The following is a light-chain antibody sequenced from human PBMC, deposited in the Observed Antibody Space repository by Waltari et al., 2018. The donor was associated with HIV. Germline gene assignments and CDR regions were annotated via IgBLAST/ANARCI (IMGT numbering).Light chain of an antibody. V-gene: IGLV3-25*03. CDR3: QSADSSGTYVV. J-gene: IGLJ2*01. CDR2: KDT. Sequence: SYELTQPPSVSVSPGQTARISCSGDGLPKQYAYWYQQKAGQAPALVMYKDTERPSGIPERFSGSSSGTTVTLTISGVQPYDEADYYCQSADSSGTYVVFGGGTKVAVL. CDR1: GLPKQY.